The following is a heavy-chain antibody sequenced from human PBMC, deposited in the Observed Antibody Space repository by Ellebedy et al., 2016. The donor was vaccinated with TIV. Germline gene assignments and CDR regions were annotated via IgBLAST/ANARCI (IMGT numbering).Heavy chain of an antibody. CDR3: ARDLDKSSGWYGGAAY. CDR1: GFTVTTNY. CDR2: IYSGADGGDT. V-gene: IGHV3-53*01. D-gene: IGHD6-19*01. J-gene: IGHJ4*02. Sequence: GESLKISCAASGFTVTTNYMNCVRQAPGEGLEWVSVIYSGADGGDTYYADSVKGRFTISRDNSMTTLYLEMNSLRAEDTAVYYCARDLDKSSGWYGGAAYWGQGTLVTVSS.